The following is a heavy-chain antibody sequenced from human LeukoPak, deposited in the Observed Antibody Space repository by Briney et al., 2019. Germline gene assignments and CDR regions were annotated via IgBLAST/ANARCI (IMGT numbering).Heavy chain of an antibody. D-gene: IGHD3-22*01. V-gene: IGHV1-2*02. J-gene: IGHJ4*02. CDR3: ARYYYYDSSGYYPLDDY. Sequence: ASVKVSCKASGYTFTGYYMHWVRQAPGQGLEWMGWIYPNSGGANYAQKFQGRVTMTRDTSISTAYMELSRLRSDDTAVYYCARYYYYDSSGYYPLDDYWGQGTLVTVSS. CDR1: GYTFTGYY. CDR2: IYPNSGGA.